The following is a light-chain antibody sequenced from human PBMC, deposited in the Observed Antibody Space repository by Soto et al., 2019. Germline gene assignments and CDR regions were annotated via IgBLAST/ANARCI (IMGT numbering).Light chain of an antibody. J-gene: IGKJ2*01. V-gene: IGKV1-5*03. CDR3: QQYDSYPYT. CDR2: KAS. CDR1: QSISSW. Sequence: DIQMTQSPSTLSASVGDRVTITCRASQSISSWLAWYQQKPGKAPNLLIYKASSLQSGVPSRFSGSGSGTYFTLTISSLQPDDFAAYYCQQYDSYPYTFGHGTKLEIK.